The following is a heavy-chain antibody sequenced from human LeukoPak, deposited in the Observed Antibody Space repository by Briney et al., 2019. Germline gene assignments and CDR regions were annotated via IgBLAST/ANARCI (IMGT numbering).Heavy chain of an antibody. CDR3: ARTIAARPKVNGMDV. CDR1: GYTFTGYY. D-gene: IGHD6-6*01. J-gene: IGHJ6*02. V-gene: IGHV1-2*02. Sequence: ASVKVSCKASGYTFTGYYMHWVRQAPGQGLEWMGWINPNSGGTGYAQKLQGRVTMTRDTSISTAYMELSRLRSDDTAVYYCARTIAARPKVNGMDVWGQGTTVTVSS. CDR2: INPNSGGT.